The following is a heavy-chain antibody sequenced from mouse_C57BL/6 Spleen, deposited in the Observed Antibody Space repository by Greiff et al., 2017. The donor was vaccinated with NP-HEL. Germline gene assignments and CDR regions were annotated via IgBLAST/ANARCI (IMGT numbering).Heavy chain of an antibody. CDR2: ISYDGSN. CDR3: AREGYDGYYVFDY. Sequence: EVQLQQSGPGLVKPSQSLSLTCSVTGYSITSGYYWNWIRQFPGNKLEWMGYISYDGSNNYNPSLKNRISITRDTSKNQFFLKLNSVTTEDTATYYCAREGYDGYYVFDYWGQGTTLTVSS. D-gene: IGHD2-3*01. V-gene: IGHV3-6*01. CDR1: GYSITSGYY. J-gene: IGHJ2*01.